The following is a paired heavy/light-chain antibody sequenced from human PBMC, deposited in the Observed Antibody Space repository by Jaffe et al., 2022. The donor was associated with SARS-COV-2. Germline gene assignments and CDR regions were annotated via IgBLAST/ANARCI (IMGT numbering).Light chain of an antibody. Sequence: NFMLTQPHSVSESPGKTVTISCTRSSGSIASNYVQWYQQRPGSSPTTVIYEDNQRPSGVPDRFSGSIDSSSNSASLTISGLKTEDEADYYCQSYDSSNPRVFGGGTKLTVL. CDR2: EDN. CDR1: SGSIASNY. J-gene: IGLJ3*02. V-gene: IGLV6-57*01. CDR3: QSYDSSNPRV.
Heavy chain of an antibody. CDR1: GGSISSYY. CDR2: IYYSGST. D-gene: IGHD3-3*01. Sequence: QVQLQESGPGLVKPSETLSLTCTVSGGSISSYYWSWIRQPPGKGLEWIGYIYYSGSTNYNPSLKSRVTISVDTSKNQFSLKLSSVTAADTAVYYCARDHSRRDFWSGYPAEVYGMDVWGQGTTVTVSS. J-gene: IGHJ6*02. V-gene: IGHV4-59*01. CDR3: ARDHSRRDFWSGYPAEVYGMDV.